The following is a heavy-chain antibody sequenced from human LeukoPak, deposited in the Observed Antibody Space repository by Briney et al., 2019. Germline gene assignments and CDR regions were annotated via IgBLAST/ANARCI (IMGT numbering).Heavy chain of an antibody. D-gene: IGHD4-17*01. CDR1: GFTFSSYG. CDR3: AKDLGTSVTIEAI. J-gene: IGHJ3*02. V-gene: IGHV3-23*01. CDR2: ISGSGGST. Sequence: GTLRHSCAASGFTFSSYGMSWVRQAPGKGLEWVSAISGSGGSTYYADSVKGRFTISRDNSKNTLYLQMNSLRAEDTAVYYCAKDLGTSVTIEAIWGQGTMVTVSS.